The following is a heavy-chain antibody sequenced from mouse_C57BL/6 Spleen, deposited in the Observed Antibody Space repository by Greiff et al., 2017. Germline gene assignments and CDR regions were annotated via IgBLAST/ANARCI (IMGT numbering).Heavy chain of an antibody. CDR3: ARLYDPFAY. D-gene: IGHD2-3*01. Sequence: QVQLQQPGPGLVQPSQSLSITCTVSGFSLTSYGVHWVRQSPGKGLEWLGVIWSGGSTDYNAAFISRLSISKDNSKSQVFFKMNSLQADDTAIYYCARLYDPFAYWGQGTLVTVSA. V-gene: IGHV2-2*01. J-gene: IGHJ3*01. CDR1: GFSLTSYG. CDR2: IWSGGST.